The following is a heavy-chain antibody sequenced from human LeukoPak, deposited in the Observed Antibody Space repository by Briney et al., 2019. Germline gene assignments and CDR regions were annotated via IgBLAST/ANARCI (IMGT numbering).Heavy chain of an antibody. D-gene: IGHD1-26*01. CDR3: TRELGIVGGRRNDC. CDR1: GFTFNIYA. Sequence: GGSLRLSCAASGFTFNIYAMNWVRQAPGKGLEWVASISSSSDFMAYADSVRGRFAISRDNARNSLYLQINGMRADDTVLYYCTRELGIVGGRRNDCWGQGTLITVSS. V-gene: IGHV3-21*01. J-gene: IGHJ4*02. CDR2: ISSSSDFM.